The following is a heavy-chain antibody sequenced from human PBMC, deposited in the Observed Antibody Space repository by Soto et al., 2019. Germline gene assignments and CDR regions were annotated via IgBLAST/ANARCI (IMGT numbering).Heavy chain of an antibody. D-gene: IGHD1-1*01. V-gene: IGHV3-15*01. J-gene: IGHJ4*02. Sequence: GGSLRLSCAASGFTFSNAWMSWVRQAPGKGLEWVGRIKSKTDGGTTDYAAPVKGRFTISRDDSKNTLYLQMNSLRAEDTAVYYCARDFLEQSHFPLPSDYWGQGTLVTVSS. CDR3: ARDFLEQSHFPLPSDY. CDR2: IKSKTDGGTT. CDR1: GFTFSNAW.